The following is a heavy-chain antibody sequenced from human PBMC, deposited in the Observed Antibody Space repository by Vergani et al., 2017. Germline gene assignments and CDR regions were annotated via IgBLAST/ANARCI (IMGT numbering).Heavy chain of an antibody. CDR3: ARAMGGYCSSTSCPFDY. Sequence: QVQLQESGPGLVKPSQTLSLTCSVSGGSISSGTSHWSWIRQSAGQGREWIGRIYAGGRTEYNPSLKSRVTISVDTSKNQFSLKLSSVTAADTAVYYCARAMGGYCSSTSCPFDYWGQGTLVTVSS. CDR1: GGSISSGTSH. CDR2: IYAGGRT. J-gene: IGHJ4*02. D-gene: IGHD2-2*01. V-gene: IGHV4-61*02.